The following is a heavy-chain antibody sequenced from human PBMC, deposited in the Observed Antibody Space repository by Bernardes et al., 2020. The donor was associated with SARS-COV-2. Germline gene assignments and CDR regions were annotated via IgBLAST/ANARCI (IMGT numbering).Heavy chain of an antibody. CDR2: ISSSGSTI. V-gene: IGHV3-48*03. J-gene: IGHJ4*02. CDR1: GFTFSGYE. Sequence: GGSLRLSCAASGFTFSGYEMNWVRQAPGKGLEWVSHISSSGSTIFHADSVKGRFTISRDNAKNSLYLQMNSLRTEDTAVYYCARDRSAVAGHSDYWGQGTLVTVSS. D-gene: IGHD6-19*01. CDR3: ARDRSAVAGHSDY.